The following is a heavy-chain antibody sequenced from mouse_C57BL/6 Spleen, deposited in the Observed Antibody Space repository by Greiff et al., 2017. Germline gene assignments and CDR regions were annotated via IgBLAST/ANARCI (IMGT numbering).Heavy chain of an antibody. D-gene: IGHD2-5*01. CDR2: IDPENGDT. V-gene: IGHV14-4*01. J-gene: IGHJ4*01. CDR3: TTSYSNYLREMDY. CDR1: GFNIKDDY. Sequence: EVQLQQSGAELVRPGASVKLSCTASGFNIKDDYMHWVKQRPEQGLEWIGWIDPENGDTEYASKFQGKATITSDTSSNTAYLQLSSLTSEDTAVYYCTTSYSNYLREMDYWGQGTSVTVSA.